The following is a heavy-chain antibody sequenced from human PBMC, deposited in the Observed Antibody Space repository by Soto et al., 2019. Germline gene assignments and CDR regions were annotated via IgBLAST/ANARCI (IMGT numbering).Heavy chain of an antibody. D-gene: IGHD1-26*01. J-gene: IGHJ4*02. Sequence: QVQLVQSGAEVKKPGASVKVSCKASGYTFTSYYMHWVRQAPGQGLEWMGIINPSGGSTSYAQKFQGRVTMTRDVSTSTVYMELSSLRSEDRAVYYCARDREGGIDYWGQGTLVTVSS. V-gene: IGHV1-46*01. CDR3: ARDREGGIDY. CDR2: INPSGGST. CDR1: GYTFTSYY.